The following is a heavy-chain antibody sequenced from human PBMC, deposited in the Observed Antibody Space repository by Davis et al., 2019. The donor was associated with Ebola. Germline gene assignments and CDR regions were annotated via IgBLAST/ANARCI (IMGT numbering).Heavy chain of an antibody. CDR1: GFPFSDYY. J-gene: IGHJ6*02. CDR3: ARDPKGYYYGMDV. V-gene: IGHV3-11*01. Sequence: GGSLRLSGAAPGFPFSDYYMSWIRQAPGKGLEWVSYIRSSGSTIYYADSVKGRFTISRDNAKNSLYLQMNSLRAEDTAVYYCARDPKGYYYGMDVWGQGTTVTVSS. CDR2: IRSSGSTI.